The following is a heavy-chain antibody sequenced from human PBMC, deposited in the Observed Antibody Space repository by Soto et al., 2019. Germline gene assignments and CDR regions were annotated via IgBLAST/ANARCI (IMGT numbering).Heavy chain of an antibody. CDR2: IIPIVGTG. Sequence: QVQLVQSGAEVRKPGSSVPVSCKASGGTFSNYAISWVRQAPGQGLDWMGGIIPIVGTGSYAQKFQGRVTITADEPTTTAYMELSSLRFEDTAVYYCARVVILVPTASTHYYYHMDVWGPGTTVTVSS. D-gene: IGHD2-2*01. J-gene: IGHJ6*02. V-gene: IGHV1-69*01. CDR3: ARVVILVPTASTHYYYHMDV. CDR1: GGTFSNYA.